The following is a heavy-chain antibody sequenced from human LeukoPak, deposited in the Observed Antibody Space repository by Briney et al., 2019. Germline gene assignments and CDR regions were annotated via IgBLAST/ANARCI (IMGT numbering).Heavy chain of an antibody. CDR2: ISAFNGNT. D-gene: IGHD5-12*01. CDR1: GYMFNIYG. V-gene: IGHV1-18*01. Sequence: GASAKVSCKASGYMFNIYGISWVRQAPGQGLEWMGWISAFNGNTNYARNFQDRVTMTTDTSTSTAYMELTSLSSDDTAVYYCARSPPSTGYDRFDTWGQGTLVTVSS. J-gene: IGHJ4*02. CDR3: ARSPPSTGYDRFDT.